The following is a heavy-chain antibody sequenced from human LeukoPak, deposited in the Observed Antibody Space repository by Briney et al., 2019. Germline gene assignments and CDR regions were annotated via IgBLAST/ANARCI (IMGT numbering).Heavy chain of an antibody. CDR2: INAGNGNT. V-gene: IGHV1-3*01. D-gene: IGHD1-26*01. CDR3: ARDASEYSGRDY. Sequence: ASVKVSCKASGYTFTSYAMHWVRQAPGQRLEWMGWINAGNGNTKYSQKFQGRVTITRDTSASTAYMELSSLRSEDTAVYYCARDASEYSGRDYWGQGTLVTVSS. J-gene: IGHJ4*02. CDR1: GYTFTSYA.